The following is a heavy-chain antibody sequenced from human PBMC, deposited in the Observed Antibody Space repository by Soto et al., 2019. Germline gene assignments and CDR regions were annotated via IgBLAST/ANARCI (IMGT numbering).Heavy chain of an antibody. Sequence: SETLSLTCGVSGGSLSGATYSWNWIRQPPGKGLEWVGYIFPSGTTYYNPSLKSRVTISIDVSKNQFSLSLRSLTAADTAVYYCARSREFDYWSQGTLVTVSS. V-gene: IGHV4-30-2*01. CDR3: ARSREFDY. CDR2: IFPSGTT. CDR1: GGSLSGATYS. J-gene: IGHJ4*02.